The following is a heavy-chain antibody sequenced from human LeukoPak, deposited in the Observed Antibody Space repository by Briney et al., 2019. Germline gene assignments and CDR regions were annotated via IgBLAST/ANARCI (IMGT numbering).Heavy chain of an antibody. V-gene: IGHV1-2*02. Sequence: ASVKVSCKASGYTFTGYYMHWVRQAPGQGLEWMGWTNPNTGATNYPQKFQGRVTMTRDTSISTAYMELISLRSDDTAVYYCARIYSSAWFPDYWGQGTLVTVSS. J-gene: IGHJ4*02. CDR1: GYTFTGYY. CDR2: TNPNTGAT. CDR3: ARIYSSAWFPDY. D-gene: IGHD6-19*01.